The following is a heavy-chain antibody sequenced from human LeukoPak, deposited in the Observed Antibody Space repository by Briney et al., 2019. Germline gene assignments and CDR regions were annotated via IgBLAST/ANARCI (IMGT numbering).Heavy chain of an antibody. Sequence: SVKVSCKASGGTFSSYAISWVRQAPGQWLEWMGGIIPIFGTANYAQKFQGRITITADESTSTAYMELSSLRSEDTAVYYCVEAPPQIGAFDIWGQGTMVTVSS. CDR1: GGTFSSYA. J-gene: IGHJ3*02. V-gene: IGHV1-69*13. CDR2: IIPIFGTA. D-gene: IGHD3-3*01. CDR3: VEAPPQIGAFDI.